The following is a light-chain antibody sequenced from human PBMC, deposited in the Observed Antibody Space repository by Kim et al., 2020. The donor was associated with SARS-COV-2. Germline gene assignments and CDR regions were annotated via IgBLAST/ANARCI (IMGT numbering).Light chain of an antibody. CDR1: QSISSW. V-gene: IGKV1-5*03. Sequence: DIQMTQSPSTLSASVGDRVTITCRASQSISSWLAWYQQKPGKAPKLLIYKASSLESGVPSRFSGSGTGTEFTLTISSLQPDDFATYYCQQYNSYPYTFGQGTKLEI. CDR3: QQYNSYPYT. CDR2: KAS. J-gene: IGKJ2*01.